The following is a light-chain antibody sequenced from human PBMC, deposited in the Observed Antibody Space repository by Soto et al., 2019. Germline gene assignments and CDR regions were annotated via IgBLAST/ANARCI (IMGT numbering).Light chain of an antibody. V-gene: IGLV2-8*01. Sequence: QSALTQPPSASGSPGQSVTISCTGTSSDVGGYDYVSWYQQRPGKAPKLMIYEVTKRPSGVPDRFSGSKSDNTASLTVSGLQAEDEADYYCSSYTGSDSVLFGGGTKLTVL. J-gene: IGLJ3*02. CDR3: SSYTGSDSVL. CDR2: EVT. CDR1: SSDVGGYDY.